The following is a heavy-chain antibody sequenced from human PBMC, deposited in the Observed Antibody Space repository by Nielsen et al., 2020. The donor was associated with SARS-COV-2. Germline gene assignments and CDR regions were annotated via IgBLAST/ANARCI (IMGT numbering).Heavy chain of an antibody. V-gene: IGHV3-7*01. CDR2: IKQDGSEK. Sequence: GESLKISCAASGFTFSNYWVSWVRQAPGKGLEWVANIKQDGSEKYYVDSMKGRFTISRDNPRNSLYLQLNSLRVEDTAVYYCARGLSFVRGVIYYGMDVWGQGTTVTVSS. CDR1: GFTFSNYW. D-gene: IGHD3-10*01. J-gene: IGHJ6*02. CDR3: ARGLSFVRGVIYYGMDV.